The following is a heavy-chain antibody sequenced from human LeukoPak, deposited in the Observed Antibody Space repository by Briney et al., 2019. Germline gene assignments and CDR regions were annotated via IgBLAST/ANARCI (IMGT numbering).Heavy chain of an antibody. CDR2: ISGSLAST. V-gene: IGHV3-23*01. D-gene: IGHD2-2*01. J-gene: IGHJ3*02. CDR1: GFTFSSYA. CDR3: AWYCSTTTCYVDI. Sequence: GGSLRLSCAASGFTFSSYAMTWVRQAPGKGLEWGSSISGSLASTNYADSVKGRFTISRDNPKDSLYLQMNSLRAEDTAVYYCAWYCSTTTCYVDIWGQGTMVTVSS.